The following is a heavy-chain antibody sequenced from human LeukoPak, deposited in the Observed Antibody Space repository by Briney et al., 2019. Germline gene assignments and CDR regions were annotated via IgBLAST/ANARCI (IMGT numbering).Heavy chain of an antibody. CDR2: THYRSKWYN. D-gene: IGHD6-13*01. CDR1: GDSVSGNSAT. Sequence: SQTLSLTCALSGDSVSGNSATWNWIRQSPSRGLEWLGRTHYRSKWYNDYAVSVKSRITINPDTSMNQFSLQLTSVTPEDTAVYYCARASGSWYWGFDYWGQGTLVTVSS. V-gene: IGHV6-1*01. CDR3: ARASGSWYWGFDY. J-gene: IGHJ4*02.